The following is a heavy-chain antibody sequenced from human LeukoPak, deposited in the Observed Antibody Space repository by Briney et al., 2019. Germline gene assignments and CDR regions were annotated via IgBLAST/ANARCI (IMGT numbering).Heavy chain of an antibody. D-gene: IGHD3-16*01. J-gene: IGHJ4*02. V-gene: IGHV3-66*02. CDR2: IYTEGTT. Sequence: GGSLRLFCAVSGFIVSSSYFSGVRQAPGRGLEWVSVIYTEGTTYYADSVKGRFIISRDNSKNTVYLQMNSLRVEDTAVYYCASEGDWGQGTRVTVSS. CDR3: ASEGD. CDR1: GFIVSSSY.